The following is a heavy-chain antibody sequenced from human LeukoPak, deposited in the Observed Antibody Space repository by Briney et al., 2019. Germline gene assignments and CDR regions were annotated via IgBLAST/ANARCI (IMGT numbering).Heavy chain of an antibody. CDR1: GGSFSGYY. CDR3: ARRPLGGIVVVPAAPPDY. D-gene: IGHD2-2*01. CDR2: INHSGST. V-gene: IGHV4-34*01. Sequence: PSETLSLTCAVYGGSFSGYYWSWIRQPPGKGLEWIGEINHSGSTNYNPSLKSRVTISVDTSKNQFSLKLSSVTAADTAVYYCARRPLGGIVVVPAAPPDYWGQGTLVTVSS. J-gene: IGHJ4*02.